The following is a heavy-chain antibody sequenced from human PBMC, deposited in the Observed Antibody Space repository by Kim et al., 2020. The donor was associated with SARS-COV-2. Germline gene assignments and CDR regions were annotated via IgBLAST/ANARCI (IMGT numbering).Heavy chain of an antibody. Sequence: NYNPSLKSRVTMSIDTSKNQFSLKLTSVTAADSAIYYCAREGLNNWVDPWGQGTLVTVSS. J-gene: IGHJ5*02. V-gene: IGHV4-4*07. CDR3: AREGLNNWVDP. D-gene: IGHD2-8*01.